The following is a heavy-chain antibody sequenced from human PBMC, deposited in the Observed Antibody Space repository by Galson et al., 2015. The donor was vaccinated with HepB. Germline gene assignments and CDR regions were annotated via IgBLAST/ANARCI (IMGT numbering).Heavy chain of an antibody. CDR3: VREHNSGWYLDH. D-gene: IGHD6-19*01. CDR1: GFVFSNCG. V-gene: IGHV3-33*01. J-gene: IGHJ4*02. Sequence: SLRLSCAASGFVFSNCGMHWVRQAPGKGLAWVALIWRDGTNTYYSDSVKGRFTISRDNSKNILYLQMNSLRAEDTAVYYCVREHNSGWYLDHWGQGTLVTVSS. CDR2: IWRDGTNT.